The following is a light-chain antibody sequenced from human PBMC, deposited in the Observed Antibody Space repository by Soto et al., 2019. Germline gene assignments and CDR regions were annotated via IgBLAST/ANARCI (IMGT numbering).Light chain of an antibody. Sequence: EIVLTQSPGTLSLSPGERATLSCRASQSVSSSYLAWYQQKPGQAPRLLIYGASTRATGIPDRFSGSGSGTDFTLTISRREPEDFAVYFFQQDDNSLYTFVQGTKLEMK. CDR1: QSVSSSY. J-gene: IGKJ2*01. CDR2: GAS. V-gene: IGKV3-20*01. CDR3: QQDDNSLYT.